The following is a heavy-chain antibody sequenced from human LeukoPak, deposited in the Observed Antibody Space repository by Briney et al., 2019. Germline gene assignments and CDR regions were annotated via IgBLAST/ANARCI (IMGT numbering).Heavy chain of an antibody. CDR1: GYSFTSYW. V-gene: IGHV5-10-1*01. CDR2: IDPSDSYT. CDR3: AREVKSTSCYEVRD. D-gene: IGHD2-2*01. Sequence: GESLKISCKGSGYSFTSYWISWVRQMPGKGLEWMGRIDPSDSYTNYSPSFQGHVIISADKSISTAYLQWSSLKASDTAMYYCAREVKSTSCYEVRDWGQGTLVTVSS. J-gene: IGHJ4*02.